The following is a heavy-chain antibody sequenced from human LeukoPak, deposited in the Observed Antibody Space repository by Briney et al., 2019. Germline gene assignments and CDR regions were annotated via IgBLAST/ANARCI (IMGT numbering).Heavy chain of an antibody. CDR2: INWNGDSI. V-gene: IGHV3-9*01. CDR3: AKDMGSSTSLDF. D-gene: IGHD6-13*01. CDR1: GFTFDDYG. Sequence: GGSLRLSCAASGFTFDDYGMHWVRQAPGKGLEWVSSINWNGDSIGYADSVKGRFTISRDNAKNSLYLLMNSLRAEDTALYYCAKDMGSSTSLDFWGQGTLVTVSS. J-gene: IGHJ4*02.